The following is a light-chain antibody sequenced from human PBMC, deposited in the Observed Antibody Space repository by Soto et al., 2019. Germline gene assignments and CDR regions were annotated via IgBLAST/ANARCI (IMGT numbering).Light chain of an antibody. V-gene: IGLV2-14*01. J-gene: IGLJ7*01. CDR1: SSDVGPYNY. CDR2: EVT. Sequence: QSALTQPASVSGSPGQSITISYTGTSSDVGPYNYVSWYQHHPGKAPKLLIYEVTKRPSGVSNRFSGSKSGNTASLTISGLQAEDEADYYCSSYTTSSTLVFGGGTQLTVL. CDR3: SSYTTSSTLV.